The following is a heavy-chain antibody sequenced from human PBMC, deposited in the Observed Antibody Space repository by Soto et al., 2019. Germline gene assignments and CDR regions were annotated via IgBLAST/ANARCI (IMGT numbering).Heavy chain of an antibody. CDR1: GGSFSPHY. Sequence: PSETLSLTWTVSGGSFSPHYGSWIRQSPRKELEWIGYIYYAGTTSYNPSLKSRATISLETSESQFSLRLTSVTAADSSVYYGGSMGAYCHSLDPWGPGTLVTVSS. CDR2: IYYAGTT. D-gene: IGHD2-21*01. J-gene: IGHJ5*02. V-gene: IGHV4-59*08. CDR3: GSMGAYCHSLDP.